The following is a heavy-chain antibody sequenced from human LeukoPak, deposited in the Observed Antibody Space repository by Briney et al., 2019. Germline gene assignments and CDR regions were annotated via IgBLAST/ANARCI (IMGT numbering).Heavy chain of an antibody. D-gene: IGHD6-6*01. CDR2: INPNSGGT. CDR1: GYTFTGYY. V-gene: IGHV1-2*02. J-gene: IGHJ4*02. CDR3: ARDQRLYSSSSLFDY. Sequence: ASVKVSCKASGYTFTGYYMHWVRQAPGQGLEWMGRINPNSGGTNYAQKFQGRVTMTRDTSISTAYMELSRLRSDDTAVYYCARDQRLYSSSSLFDYWGQGTLVTASS.